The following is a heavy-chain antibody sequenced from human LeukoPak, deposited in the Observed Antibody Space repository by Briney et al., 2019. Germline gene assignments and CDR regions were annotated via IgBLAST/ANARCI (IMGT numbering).Heavy chain of an antibody. J-gene: IGHJ4*02. CDR3: ARGRYGGNGVDY. CDR1: GYTFTDYD. D-gene: IGHD4-23*01. V-gene: IGHV1-8*03. CDR2: MNPNSGNT. Sequence: RRASVRVSCKTSGYTFTDYDINWVRQATGQGLEWMGWMNPNSGNTGYAQKFQGRVTITRNTSISTAYMELSSLRSEDTAVYYCARGRYGGNGVDYWGQGTLVTVSS.